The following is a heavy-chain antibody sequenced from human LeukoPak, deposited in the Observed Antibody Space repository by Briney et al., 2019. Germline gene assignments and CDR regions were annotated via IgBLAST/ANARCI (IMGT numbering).Heavy chain of an antibody. CDR2: SFYSGTT. D-gene: IGHD1-7*01. J-gene: IGHJ4*02. CDR1: GASINSYY. V-gene: IGHV4-59*01. Sequence: SETLSLTYTVSGASINSYYWSWMRQPPGKGLEWIGHSFYSGTTNYNPSLKSRVTISVDRSKNEFSLRLNSVTAADTAVYYCARGTGNWNYRVWGQGTLATVSS. CDR3: ARGTGNWNYRV.